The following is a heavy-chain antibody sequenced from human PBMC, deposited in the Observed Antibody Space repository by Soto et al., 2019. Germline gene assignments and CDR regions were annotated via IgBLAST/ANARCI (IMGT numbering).Heavy chain of an antibody. CDR2: IHYSGST. CDR1: GVSITSHY. CDR3: TGGGPGHPFDY. Sequence: SETLSLTCTVSGVSITSHYWNWIRQPPGKGLEWIGNIHYSGSTNYSPSLKSRVIISVDTSENQSSLKLSSVTTADTAVYYCTGGGPGHPFDYWGQGTLVTVSS. J-gene: IGHJ4*02. D-gene: IGHD7-27*01. V-gene: IGHV4-59*11.